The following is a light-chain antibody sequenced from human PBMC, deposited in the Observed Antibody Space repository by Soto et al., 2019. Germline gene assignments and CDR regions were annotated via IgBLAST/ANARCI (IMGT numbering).Light chain of an antibody. V-gene: IGKV1-39*01. CDR3: QQSYSTFLFT. CDR1: QSISSY. J-gene: IGKJ3*01. CDR2: AAS. Sequence: DIQMTQSPSSLSASVGDRVTITCRASQSISSYLNWYQQKPGKATKLLIYAASSLQSGVPSRFSGSGSGTDFTLTISSLQPEDFATYYCQQSYSTFLFTFGPGTKVDVK.